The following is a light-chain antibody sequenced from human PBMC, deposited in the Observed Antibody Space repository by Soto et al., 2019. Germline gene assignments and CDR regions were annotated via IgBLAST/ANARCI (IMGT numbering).Light chain of an antibody. CDR2: GAS. CDR1: QSVSSSY. CDR3: QQSGSSQT. Sequence: EIVWTQSPGTLSLSPGERATLSCSASQSVSSSYLAWYQQKPGQAPRLLIYGASSRATGIPDRFSGSGSGTDFTLTISRLEPEDFAVYYCQQSGSSQTFGQGTKVEIK. V-gene: IGKV3-20*01. J-gene: IGKJ1*01.